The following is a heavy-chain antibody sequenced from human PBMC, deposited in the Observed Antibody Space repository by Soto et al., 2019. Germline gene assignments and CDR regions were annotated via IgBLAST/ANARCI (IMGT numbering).Heavy chain of an antibody. CDR3: AREGGYGGDSGHWYFDL. CDR1: GFTVSSNY. CDR2: FYSGGST. J-gene: IGHJ2*01. V-gene: IGHV3-53*01. Sequence: GGSLRLSCAASGFTVSSNYMSWVRQAPGKGLEWVSVFYSGGSTYYADSVKGRFTISRDYSKNTLYLQMNSLRAEDTAVYYCAREGGYGGDSGHWYFDLWGRGTLVTVYS. D-gene: IGHD2-21*02.